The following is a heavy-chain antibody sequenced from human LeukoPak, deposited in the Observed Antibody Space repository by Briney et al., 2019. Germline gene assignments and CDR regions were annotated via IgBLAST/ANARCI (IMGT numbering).Heavy chain of an antibody. CDR3: AKEPPYCGGDCPLNY. Sequence: PGGSLRLSCAASGFTFSSYAMSWVRQAPGKGLEWVSTISGSSGSTYYPDSVKGRFTISRDNSKNTLYLQMHSLRAEDTAVYYCAKEPPYCGGDCPLNYWGQGTLVTVSS. CDR2: ISGSSGST. V-gene: IGHV3-23*01. J-gene: IGHJ4*02. D-gene: IGHD2-21*02. CDR1: GFTFSSYA.